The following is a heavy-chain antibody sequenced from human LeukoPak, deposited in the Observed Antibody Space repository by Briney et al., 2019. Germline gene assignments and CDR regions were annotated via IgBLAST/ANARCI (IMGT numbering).Heavy chain of an antibody. V-gene: IGHV3-23*01. CDR3: AKELREGRFTAMVQIYY. J-gene: IGHJ4*02. Sequence: PGGSLRLSCAASGFTFNTYAMNWVRQAPGKGLEWVSYISGSGDSTYYADSVKGRFTISRDNSRNTLSLQMNSLRADDTAVFYCAKELREGRFTAMVQIYYWGEGTLVTVSS. CDR1: GFTFNTYA. CDR2: ISGSGDST. D-gene: IGHD5-18*01.